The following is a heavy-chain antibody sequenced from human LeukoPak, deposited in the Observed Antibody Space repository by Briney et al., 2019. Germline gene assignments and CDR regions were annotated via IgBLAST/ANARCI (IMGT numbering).Heavy chain of an antibody. V-gene: IGHV4-34*01. CDR3: ARVPTYYYDSSGTYFDY. D-gene: IGHD3-22*01. Sequence: SETLSLTCAVYGGSFSGYYWSWIRQPPGKGLEWIGEINHSGSTNYNPSLKSRVTISVDTSKNQFSLKLSSVTAADTAVYYCARVPTYYYDSSGTYFDYWGQGTLVTVSS. CDR1: GGSFSGYY. CDR2: INHSGST. J-gene: IGHJ4*02.